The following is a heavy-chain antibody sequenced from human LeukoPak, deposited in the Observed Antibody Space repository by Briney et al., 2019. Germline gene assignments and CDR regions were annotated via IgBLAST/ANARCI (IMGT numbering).Heavy chain of an antibody. Sequence: GESLKISCRYTFSTYWIAWVRQMPGKGLEWMGIIYPGDSDTRYSPSFQGQVTISADKSISTAYLQWSSLKASDTAIYYCARPNDYGRLDAFDIWGQGTMVTVSS. CDR1: YTFSTYW. D-gene: IGHD4-17*01. CDR3: ARPNDYGRLDAFDI. J-gene: IGHJ3*02. CDR2: IYPGDSDT. V-gene: IGHV5-51*01.